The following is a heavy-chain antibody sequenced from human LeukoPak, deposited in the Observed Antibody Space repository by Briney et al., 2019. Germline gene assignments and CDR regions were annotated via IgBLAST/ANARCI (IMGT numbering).Heavy chain of an antibody. D-gene: IGHD3-10*01. J-gene: IGHJ5*02. CDR2: IRYDGSNK. Sequence: GGSLRLSCAASGFTFSSYGMHWVRQAPGKGLEWVAFIRYDGSNKYYADSVKGRFTISRDNSKNTLYLQMNSLRAEDTAVYYCAKDNSPLGLWFGELLFLKNWFDPWGQGTLVTVSS. CDR3: AKDNSPLGLWFGELLFLKNWFDP. V-gene: IGHV3-30*02. CDR1: GFTFSSYG.